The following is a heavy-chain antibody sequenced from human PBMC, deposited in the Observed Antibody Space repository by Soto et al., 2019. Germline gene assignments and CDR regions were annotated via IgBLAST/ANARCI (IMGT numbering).Heavy chain of an antibody. CDR2: IYYSGST. V-gene: IGHV4-61*01. J-gene: IGHJ3*02. CDR1: GGSVSSGSYY. Sequence: QVQLQESGPGLMKPSETLSLTCTVSGGSVSSGSYYWSWIRQPPGKGLEWIGYIYYSGSTSYHPSLKSRVTISVDTSKNQFSLKLSSVTAADTAVYYCARXXXXXXXXXXXXXFDIXGQGTMVTVSS. CDR3: ARXXXXXXXXXXXXXFDI.